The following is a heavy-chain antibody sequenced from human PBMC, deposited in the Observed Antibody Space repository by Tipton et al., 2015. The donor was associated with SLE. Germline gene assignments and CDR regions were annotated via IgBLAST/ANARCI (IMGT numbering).Heavy chain of an antibody. V-gene: IGHV4-61*09. D-gene: IGHD4-11*01. J-gene: IGHJ4*02. CDR2: IYTSGDT. CDR3: ARENLVTGFDF. CDR1: GGSLTSGSYY. Sequence: TLSLTCTVSGGSLTSGSYYWSWIQQPAEKGLEWLGHIYTSGDTNYNPSLNSRVTISVDTSKNQFSLKLSSVTAADTAVYYCARENLVTGFDFWGQGTLVTVSS.